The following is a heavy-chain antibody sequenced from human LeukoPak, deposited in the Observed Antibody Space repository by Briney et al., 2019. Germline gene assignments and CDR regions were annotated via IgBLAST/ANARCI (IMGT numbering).Heavy chain of an antibody. V-gene: IGHV3-30*02. CDR2: IKYDGSRT. CDR1: GMPFERHG. D-gene: IGHD3-3*01. CDR3: VKDTIFTVDPFDY. J-gene: IGHJ4*02. Sequence: PGGSLRLSCVVSGMPFERHGMHWVRQPPGKGLEWLAFIKYDGSRTDYEDSVKGRFTVSRDNSKNTLYLNMNSLRTEDTALYYCVKDTIFTVDPFDYWSQGTLVTVSS.